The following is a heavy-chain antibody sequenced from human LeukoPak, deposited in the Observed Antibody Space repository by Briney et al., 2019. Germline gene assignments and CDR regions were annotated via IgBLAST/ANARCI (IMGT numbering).Heavy chain of an antibody. Sequence: ASETLSLTCAVYGGSFSGYYWSWIRQPPGKGLEWIGEINHSGSTNYNPSLKSRVTISVDTSKNQFSLKLSSVTAADTAVYYCASTLDGDPDAFDIWGQGTMVTVSS. J-gene: IGHJ3*02. D-gene: IGHD4-17*01. CDR3: ASTLDGDPDAFDI. V-gene: IGHV4-34*01. CDR1: GGSFSGYY. CDR2: INHSGST.